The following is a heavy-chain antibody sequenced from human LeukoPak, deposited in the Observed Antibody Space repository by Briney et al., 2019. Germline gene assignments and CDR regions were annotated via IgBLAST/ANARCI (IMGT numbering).Heavy chain of an antibody. V-gene: IGHV3-23*01. CDR2: FMDPDGVT. J-gene: IGHJ3*02. Sequence: GGSLRLSCAASGFTFSSHAMSWVRQAPGKGLEWVSFMDPDGVTSYGDSVKGRFTISRDNSKNTLYLQLSTLRAEDTAIYYCTKGTFDIWGQGTMVTVSS. CDR1: GFTFSSHA. CDR3: TKGTFDI.